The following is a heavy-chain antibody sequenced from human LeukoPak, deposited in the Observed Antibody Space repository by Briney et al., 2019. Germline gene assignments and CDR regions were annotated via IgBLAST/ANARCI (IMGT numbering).Heavy chain of an antibody. Sequence: GGSLRLSCAASGFTFSDYTMNWVRQAPGKGLEWVACITTRSSYMYYADSVKGRFTISRDNAKNSLYLQMNSLRAEDTAVYYCARDRGDGSPGDFDIWGQGTMVTVSS. CDR2: ITTRSSYM. J-gene: IGHJ3*02. CDR3: ARDRGDGSPGDFDI. D-gene: IGHD1-26*01. CDR1: GFTFSDYT. V-gene: IGHV3-21*01.